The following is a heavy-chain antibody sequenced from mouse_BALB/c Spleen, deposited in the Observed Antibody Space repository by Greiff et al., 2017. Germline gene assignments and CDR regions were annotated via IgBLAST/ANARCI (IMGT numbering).Heavy chain of an antibody. Sequence: VQVVESGPGLVAPSQSLSITCTVSGFSLTGYGVNWVRQPPGKGLEWLGMIWGDGSTDYNSALKSRLSISKDNSKSQVFLKMNSLQTDDTARYYCAREGFITTVEGYFDVWGAGTTVTVSS. D-gene: IGHD1-1*01. CDR2: IWGDGST. CDR1: GFSLTGYG. V-gene: IGHV2-6-7*01. J-gene: IGHJ1*01. CDR3: AREGFITTVEGYFDV.